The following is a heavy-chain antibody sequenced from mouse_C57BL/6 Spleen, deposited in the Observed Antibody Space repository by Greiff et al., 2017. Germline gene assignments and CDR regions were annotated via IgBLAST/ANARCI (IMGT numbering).Heavy chain of an antibody. V-gene: IGHV5-6*02. J-gene: IGHJ2*01. CDR1: GFTFSSYG. D-gene: IGHD2-4*01. Sequence: EVKLVESGGDLVKPGGSLKLSCAASGFTFSSYGMSWVRQTPDKRLEWVATISSGGSYTYYPDSVKGRFTISRDNAKKTLYLQMSSLKSEDTAMYYCASLYYDYDGDYFDYWDQGTTLTGSS. CDR3: ASLYYDYDGDYFDY. CDR2: ISSGGSYT.